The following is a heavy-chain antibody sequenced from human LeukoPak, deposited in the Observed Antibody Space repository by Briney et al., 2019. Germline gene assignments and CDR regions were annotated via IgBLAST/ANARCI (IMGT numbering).Heavy chain of an antibody. Sequence: PSETLSLTCTVSGGSISSYYWSWIRQPPGKGLEWIGYISYSGDTNYNPSLKSRVTISVDTSKNQFSLKLSSVTAADTAVYYCARPGSSSWYDAFDIWGQGTMVTVSS. V-gene: IGHV4-59*08. D-gene: IGHD6-13*01. CDR2: ISYSGDT. CDR3: ARPGSSSWYDAFDI. J-gene: IGHJ3*02. CDR1: GGSISSYY.